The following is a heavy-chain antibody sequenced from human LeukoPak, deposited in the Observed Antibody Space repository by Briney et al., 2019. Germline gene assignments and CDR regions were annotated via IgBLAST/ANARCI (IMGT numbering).Heavy chain of an antibody. CDR1: GDSVSSNSST. J-gene: IGHJ5*02. D-gene: IGHD5-24*01. CDR3: ARAGGDRDGYNFWFDP. Sequence: SQTLSLTCAISGDSVSSNSSTWNWIRQSPSRGLEWLGRTYYRSKWYTDYAVSVKSRLTINPDTSKNQFSLQLNSVTPEDTAVYYCARAGGDRDGYNFWFDPWGQGTLVTVSS. CDR2: TYYRSKWYT. V-gene: IGHV6-1*01.